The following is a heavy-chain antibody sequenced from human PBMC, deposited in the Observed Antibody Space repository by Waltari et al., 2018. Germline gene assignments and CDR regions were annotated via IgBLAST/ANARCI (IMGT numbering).Heavy chain of an antibody. V-gene: IGHV4-38-2*01. D-gene: IGHD5-12*01. CDR2: SYHIVTT. Sequence: QVQLQESGPGLVKPSETLSLTCAVSGYSISSGYYWGWIRQPPGKGLEWIGSSYHIVTTYYNPSLKSRVTISVDTAKNQFSLKLSSVTAADTAVYYCAALVATSYFDYWGQGTLVTVSS. CDR1: GYSISSGYY. CDR3: AALVATSYFDY. J-gene: IGHJ4*02.